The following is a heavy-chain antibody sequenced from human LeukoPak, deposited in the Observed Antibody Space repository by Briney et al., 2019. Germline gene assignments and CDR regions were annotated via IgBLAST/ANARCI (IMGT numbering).Heavy chain of an antibody. V-gene: IGHV4-59*08. CDR1: GGSISGYY. J-gene: IGHJ4*02. CDR3: ARLNLIGSSPVHHYDF. CDR2: IHYTGST. D-gene: IGHD6-13*01. Sequence: SETLSLTCTVSGGSISGYYWSWIRQSPGEGLEYIAYIHYTGSTDYNPSLKSRVTISVDTSKNQFSLKLSFVTAADTAVYYCARLNLIGSSPVHHYDFWGQGTLVTVSS.